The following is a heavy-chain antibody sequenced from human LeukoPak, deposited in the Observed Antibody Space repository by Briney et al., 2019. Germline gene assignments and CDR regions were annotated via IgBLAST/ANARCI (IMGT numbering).Heavy chain of an antibody. CDR2: FHPEDGET. CDR3: ATGKIYCSTTSCSDDS. J-gene: IGHJ4*02. V-gene: IGHV1-24*01. D-gene: IGHD2-2*01. Sequence: SVKVSCKVSGYTLTELFMHWVRQAPGKGLERMGGFHPEDGETAYAQKFQGRVTMTEDTSTDTAYMELSSLRSEDTAVYYCATGKIYCSTTSCSDDSWGQGTLVTVSS. CDR1: GYTLTELF.